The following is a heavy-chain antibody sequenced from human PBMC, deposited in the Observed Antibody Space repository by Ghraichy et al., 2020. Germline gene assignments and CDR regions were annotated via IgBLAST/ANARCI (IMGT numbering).Heavy chain of an antibody. CDR3: ARPSDTAMVKGGSGVDV. Sequence: GEALNISCKGSGYSFTSYWIGWVRQMPGKGLEWMGIIYPGDSDTRYSPSFQGQVTISADKSISTAYLQWSSLKASDTAMYYCARPSDTAMVKGGSGVDVWGQGTTVTVSS. CDR2: IYPGDSDT. V-gene: IGHV5-51*01. CDR1: GYSFTSYW. J-gene: IGHJ6*02. D-gene: IGHD5-18*01.